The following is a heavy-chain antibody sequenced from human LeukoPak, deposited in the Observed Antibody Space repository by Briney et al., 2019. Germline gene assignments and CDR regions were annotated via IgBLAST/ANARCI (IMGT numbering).Heavy chain of an antibody. D-gene: IGHD3-10*01. V-gene: IGHV4-4*07. CDR2: IYTSGST. Sequence: SETLSLTCTVSGGSISSYYWSWIRQPAGQGLEWIGRIYTSGSTNYNPSLKSRVTISVDTSKNQFSLKLSSVTAADTAVYYCARDSPHDYGSGSYYNKRLFDYWGQGTLVTVSS. CDR1: GGSISSYY. J-gene: IGHJ4*02. CDR3: ARDSPHDYGSGSYYNKRLFDY.